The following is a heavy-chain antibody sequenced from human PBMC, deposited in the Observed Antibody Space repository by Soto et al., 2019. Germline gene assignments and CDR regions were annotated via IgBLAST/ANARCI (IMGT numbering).Heavy chain of an antibody. CDR3: ATFGRGWSMRDV. Sequence: SETLSLTCTFSVGSISSGGYYWSWIRQHPGKGLEWIGYIYYSGSTYYNPSLKSRVTISVDTSKNQFSLKLSSVTAADTAVYYCATFGRGWSMRDVWGQGTTVTVSS. CDR1: VGSISSGGYY. CDR2: IYYSGST. V-gene: IGHV4-31*03. J-gene: IGHJ6*02. D-gene: IGHD3-22*01.